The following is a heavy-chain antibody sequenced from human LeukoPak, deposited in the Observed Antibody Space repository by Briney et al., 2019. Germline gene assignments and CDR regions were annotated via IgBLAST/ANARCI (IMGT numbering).Heavy chain of an antibody. CDR2: IYYSGST. CDR3: ATSYYDSSGYYYPFDF. J-gene: IGHJ4*02. V-gene: IGHV4-30-4*01. D-gene: IGHD3-22*01. CDR1: GGSISSGNYY. Sequence: SETLSLTCTVSGGSISSGNYYWNWTRQPPGKGLEWIGYIYYSGSTYYNPSLKSRVTISVDTSKNQFSLKLSSVTAADTAVYHCATSYYDSSGYYYPFDFWGQGTLVTVSS.